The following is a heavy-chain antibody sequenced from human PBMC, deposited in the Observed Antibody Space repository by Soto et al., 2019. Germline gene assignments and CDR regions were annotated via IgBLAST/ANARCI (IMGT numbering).Heavy chain of an antibody. CDR3: ARGDYGDVADAFDI. CDR2: INHSGST. V-gene: IGHV4-34*01. D-gene: IGHD4-17*01. Sequence: SETLSLTCAVYGGSFSGYYWSWIRQPPGKGLEWIGEINHSGSTNYNPSLKSRVTISVDTSKNQFSLKLSSVTAADTAVYYCARGDYGDVADAFDIWGQGTMVTVSS. J-gene: IGHJ3*02. CDR1: GGSFSGYY.